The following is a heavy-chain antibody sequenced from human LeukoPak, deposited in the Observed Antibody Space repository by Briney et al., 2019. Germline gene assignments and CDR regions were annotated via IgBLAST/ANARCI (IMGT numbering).Heavy chain of an antibody. CDR2: INAGNGNT. J-gene: IGHJ1*01. CDR1: GYTFTSYA. Sequence: GASVKVSCKASGYTFTSYAMHWVRQAPGQRLEWMGWINAGNGNTKYSQKFQGRVTITRDTSASTAYMELSSLRSEDTAVYYCARDTLGDSSGEGYFQHWGQGTLVTVSS. V-gene: IGHV1-3*01. D-gene: IGHD3-22*01. CDR3: ARDTLGDSSGEGYFQH.